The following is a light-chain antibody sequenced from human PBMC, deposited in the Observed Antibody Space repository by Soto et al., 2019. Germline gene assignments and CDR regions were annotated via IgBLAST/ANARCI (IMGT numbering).Light chain of an antibody. CDR3: QQYDISPRT. V-gene: IGKV3-20*01. CDR1: QSVSRNY. J-gene: IGKJ1*01. CDR2: GAS. Sequence: EIVLTQSPGTLSLSPGERATLSCRASQSVSRNYLAWYQHKPGQAPSLLIYGASSRATGIPDRFSGSGSGTDFTLTISRLEPEDFAVYYCQQYDISPRTFGQGTKVEIK.